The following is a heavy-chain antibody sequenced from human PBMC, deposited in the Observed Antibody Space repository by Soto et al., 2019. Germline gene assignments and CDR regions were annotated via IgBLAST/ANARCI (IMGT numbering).Heavy chain of an antibody. V-gene: IGHV3-7*01. CDR1: GFTFSSYW. Sequence: PGGSLRLSCAASGFTFSSYWMSWVRQAPGKGLEWVANIKQDGSEKYYVDSVKGRFTISRDNAKNSLYLQINSLRAEDTAVYYCARGLYYDSSGYYLLPFDYWGKGTLVTVSS. CDR2: IKQDGSEK. CDR3: ARGLYYDSSGYYLLPFDY. D-gene: IGHD3-22*01. J-gene: IGHJ4*02.